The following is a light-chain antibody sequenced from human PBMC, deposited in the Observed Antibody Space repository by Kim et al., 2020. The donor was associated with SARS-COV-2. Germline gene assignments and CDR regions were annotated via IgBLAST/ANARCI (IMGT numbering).Light chain of an antibody. CDR2: DAS. Sequence: SVSPGERAILSCSASQSVGRYLTSHQQKPGQAPRLLIFDASNRATGIPARCSGSGAGRDFSLPISSLEPEDFAVYYCQQRSNWPLTFGGGTKLEI. J-gene: IGKJ4*01. CDR1: QSVGRY. CDR3: QQRSNWPLT. V-gene: IGKV3-11*02.